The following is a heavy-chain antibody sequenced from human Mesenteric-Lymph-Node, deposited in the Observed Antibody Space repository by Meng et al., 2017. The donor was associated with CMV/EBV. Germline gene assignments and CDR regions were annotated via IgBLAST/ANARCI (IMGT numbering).Heavy chain of an antibody. CDR2: IWYDGSNK. CDR3: AKDRGYCSSTSCPIDY. Sequence: SGCTFSSYGMHWVRQAPGKGLEWVAVIWYDGSNKYYADSVKGRFTISRDNSKNTLYLQMNSLRAEDTAVYYCAKDRGYCSSTSCPIDYWGQGTLVTVSS. J-gene: IGHJ4*02. V-gene: IGHV3-33*06. CDR1: GCTFSSYG. D-gene: IGHD2-2*01.